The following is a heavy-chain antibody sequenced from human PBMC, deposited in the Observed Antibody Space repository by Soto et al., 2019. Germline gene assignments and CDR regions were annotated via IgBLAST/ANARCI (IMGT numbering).Heavy chain of an antibody. CDR2: IYHSGST. Sequence: QLQLQESGSGLVKPSQTLSLTCAVSGGSISSGGYSWSWIRQPPGKGLEWIGYIYHSGSTYYNPSLKSRVTISVDRSKNQFSLKLSSVTAADTAVYYCARSTDRWPASGNYIPPWFDPWGQGTLVTVSS. CDR1: GGSISSGGYS. CDR3: ARSTDRWPASGNYIPPWFDP. J-gene: IGHJ5*02. V-gene: IGHV4-30-2*01. D-gene: IGHD4-4*01.